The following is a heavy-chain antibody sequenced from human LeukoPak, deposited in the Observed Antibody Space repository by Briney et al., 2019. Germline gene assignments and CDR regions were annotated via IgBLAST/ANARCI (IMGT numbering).Heavy chain of an antibody. D-gene: IGHD3-10*01. J-gene: IGHJ4*02. Sequence: GGSLRLSCAAAGFIFRNYWMGWVRQAPGKGLEWVANINEDGSEKYYVDSVKGRFIISRDNAKNPLYLQMNILRAEDTAVFYCLSGSGHCGQGALVTVSS. CDR2: INEDGSEK. CDR3: LSGSGH. V-gene: IGHV3-7*01. CDR1: GFIFRNYW.